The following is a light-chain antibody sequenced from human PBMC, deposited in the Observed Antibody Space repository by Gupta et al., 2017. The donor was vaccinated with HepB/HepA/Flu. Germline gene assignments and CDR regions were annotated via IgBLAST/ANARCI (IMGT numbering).Light chain of an antibody. V-gene: IGKV2-28*01. J-gene: IGKJ5*01. Sequence: DIVMTQSPLSLPVTPGERASISCRSSQSRLLSNGYNYLDWYLQKPGQSPQLLIYLGSNRASGVPDRFSGSGSGTDFTLKISRVEAEDVAVYYCMQALQTPITFGQGTRLEIK. CDR1: QSRLLSNGYNY. CDR2: LGS. CDR3: MQALQTPIT.